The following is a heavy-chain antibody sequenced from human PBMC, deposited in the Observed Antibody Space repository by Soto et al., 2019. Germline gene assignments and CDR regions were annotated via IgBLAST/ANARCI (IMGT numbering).Heavy chain of an antibody. Sequence: EVQLVESGGGLVKPGGSLRLSCAASGFTFSSYSMNWVRQAPGKGLEWVSSISSSSSYIYYADSVKGRFTISRDNAKNSLYLQMNSLRAEDTAVYYCARDVSNGIQQLVKDADHAGTADYWGQGTLVTVSS. V-gene: IGHV3-21*01. CDR3: ARDVSNGIQQLVKDADHAGTADY. CDR1: GFTFSSYS. J-gene: IGHJ4*02. D-gene: IGHD6-6*01. CDR2: ISSSSSYI.